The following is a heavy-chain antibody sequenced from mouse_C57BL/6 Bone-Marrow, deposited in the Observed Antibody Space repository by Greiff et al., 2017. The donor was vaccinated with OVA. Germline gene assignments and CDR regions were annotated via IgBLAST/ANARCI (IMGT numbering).Heavy chain of an antibody. CDR1: GFTFSSYA. V-gene: IGHV5-4*01. CDR3: AREGSITTVVATPAY. CDR2: ISDGGSYT. J-gene: IGHJ3*01. D-gene: IGHD1-1*01. Sequence: EVQGVESGGGLVKPGGSLKLSCAASGFTFSSYAMSWVRQTPEKRLEWVATISDGGSYTYYPDNVKGRFTISRDNAKNNLYLQMSHLKSEDTAMYYCAREGSITTVVATPAYWGQGTLVTVSA.